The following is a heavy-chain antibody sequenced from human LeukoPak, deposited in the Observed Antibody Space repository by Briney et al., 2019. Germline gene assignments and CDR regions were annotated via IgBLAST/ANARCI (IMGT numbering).Heavy chain of an antibody. D-gene: IGHD2-2*01. J-gene: IGHJ4*02. CDR1: GGSISSGGYY. CDR3: ASLQHPTDILDD. Sequence: PSETLSLTCTVSGGSISSGGYYWSWIRQQPGKGLEWIGYIYYSGSTYYNPSLKSRVTISVDTSKNQFSLKLSSVTAADTAVYYGASLQHPTDILDDWGQGALVTVSS. CDR2: IYYSGST. V-gene: IGHV4-31*03.